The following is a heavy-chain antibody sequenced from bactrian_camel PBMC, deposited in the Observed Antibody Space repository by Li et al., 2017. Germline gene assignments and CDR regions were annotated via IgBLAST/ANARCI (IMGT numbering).Heavy chain of an antibody. CDR1: LYIYSSYC. V-gene: IGHV3-3*01. CDR2: HYTGSGNT. D-gene: IGHD2*01. Sequence: HVQLVESGGESVQAGGSLRLSCEISLYIYSSYCMGWFRETPGKERAAVAAHYTGSGNTYYADSVKGRFTISQDNAKNTVYLQMNSLKPEDTAMYYCAANFGPYCSGPYLARRANFLGQGTQVTVS. J-gene: IGHJ4*01.